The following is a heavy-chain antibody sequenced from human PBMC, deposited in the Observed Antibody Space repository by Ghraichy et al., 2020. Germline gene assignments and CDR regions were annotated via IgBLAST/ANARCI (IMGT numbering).Heavy chain of an antibody. CDR3: ARTIGVVPAAIQNY. CDR1: GYTFTSYG. J-gene: IGHJ4*02. Sequence: ASGKVSCKASGYTFTSYGISWVRQAPGQGLEWMGWISAYNGNTNYAQKLQGRVTMTTDTSTSTAYMELRSLRSDDTAVYYCARTIGVVPAAIQNYWGQGTLVTVSS. V-gene: IGHV1-18*01. D-gene: IGHD2-2*02. CDR2: ISAYNGNT.